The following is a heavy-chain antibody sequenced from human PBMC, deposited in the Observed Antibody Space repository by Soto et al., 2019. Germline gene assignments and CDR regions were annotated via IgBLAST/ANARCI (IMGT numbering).Heavy chain of an antibody. V-gene: IGHV3-23*01. CDR1: GFRFSTYA. J-gene: IGHJ6*02. Sequence: DVQLLESGGGLVQPGGSLRLSCAASGFRFSTYAMSGVRQAPGKGLEWVSVMSGSGSGTYYADSVKGRFTISRDNSKNTLYLQMNSLRADDTAVYYCVRQAKLTTVTATVGYYYGLDVWGQGTTVTVSS. CDR3: VRQAKLTTVTATVGYYYGLDV. D-gene: IGHD4-4*01. CDR2: MSGSGSGT.